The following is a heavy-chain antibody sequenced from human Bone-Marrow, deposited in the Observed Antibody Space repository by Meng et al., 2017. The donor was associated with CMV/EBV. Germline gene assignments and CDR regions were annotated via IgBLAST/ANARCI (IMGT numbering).Heavy chain of an antibody. D-gene: IGHD6-25*01. CDR1: AFTFSHYA. CDR2: ISYDGSHK. J-gene: IGHJ5*02. V-gene: IGHV3-30*04. CDR3: AREVGVGAAALVSWFDP. Sequence: GESLKISCSASAFTFSHYAMHWVRQAPGKGLEWVALISYDGSHKDYGDSVKGRFIISRDNSKNTLYLQMNSVRPEDTAVYFCAREVGVGAAALVSWFDPRGQGTRVTGSS.